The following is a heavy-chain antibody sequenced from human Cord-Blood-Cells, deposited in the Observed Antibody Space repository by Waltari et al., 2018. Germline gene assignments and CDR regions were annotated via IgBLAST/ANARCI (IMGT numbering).Heavy chain of an antibody. V-gene: IGHV5-51*01. J-gene: IGHJ4*02. CDR3: ARHTRYSSSSFDY. Sequence: EVQLVQSVAVVKKPGESLKISCKGSGDSFTSFCIGWVRQMPGKGLEWMGIIYPGYSDTRYSPSFQGQVTISADKSISTAYLQWSSLKASDTAMYYCARHTRYSSSSFDYWGQGTLVTVSS. CDR2: IYPGYSDT. D-gene: IGHD6-6*01. CDR1: GDSFTSFC.